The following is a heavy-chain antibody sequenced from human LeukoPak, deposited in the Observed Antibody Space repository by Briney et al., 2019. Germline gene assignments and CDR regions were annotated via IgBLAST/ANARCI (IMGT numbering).Heavy chain of an antibody. V-gene: IGHV4-59*01. CDR2: IYYSGST. CDR1: GGSISSYY. CDR3: ARGSGYYYFDY. J-gene: IGHJ4*02. Sequence: SETLSLTCTASGGSISSYYWSWIRQPPGKGLEWIGYIYYSGSTNYNPSLKSRVTISVDTSKNQFSLKLSSVTAADTAVYYCARGSGYYYFDYWGQGTLVTVSS. D-gene: IGHD3-22*01.